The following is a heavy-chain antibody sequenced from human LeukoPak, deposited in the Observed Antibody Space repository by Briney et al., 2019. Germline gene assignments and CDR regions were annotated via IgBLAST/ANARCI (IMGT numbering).Heavy chain of an antibody. CDR1: GFTFSDYW. CDR3: ARGPPYSSGCPDY. D-gene: IGHD6-19*01. Sequence: PGGSLRLSCAASGFTFSDYWMHWVRQAPGKGLVWISRINSDGTSKNYAGSVKGRFTIPRDNAKNTLYLQMNSLRAEDTAVYYCARGPPYSSGCPDYWGQGNLVTVSS. V-gene: IGHV3-74*01. J-gene: IGHJ4*02. CDR2: INSDGTSK.